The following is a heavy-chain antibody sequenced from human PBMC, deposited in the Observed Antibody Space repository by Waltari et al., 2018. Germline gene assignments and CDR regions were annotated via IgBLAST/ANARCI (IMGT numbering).Heavy chain of an antibody. V-gene: IGHV1-18*01. CDR1: GGTFSSYA. CDR3: ARSIIAVAGPRTFDP. D-gene: IGHD6-19*01. CDR2: ISAYNGNT. Sequence: QVQLVQSGAEVKKPGSSVKVSCKASGGTFSSYAISWVRQAPGQGLEWMGGISAYNGNTNYAQKLQVRITMTTDTSTSTAYMELRSLRSDDTAVYYCARSIIAVAGPRTFDPWGQGTLVTVSS. J-gene: IGHJ5*02.